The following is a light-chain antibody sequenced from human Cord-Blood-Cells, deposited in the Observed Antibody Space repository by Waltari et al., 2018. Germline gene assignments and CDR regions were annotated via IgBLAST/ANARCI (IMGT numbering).Light chain of an antibody. CDR2: DVS. CDR3: SSYTSSSTFV. CDR1: SSDVGGYNY. Sequence: QSALTQPASVSGSPGQSITISCTGTSSDVGGYNYVPWYQQHPGKAPKLMIDDVSKRPSGVSNRFSGSKSGNTASLTISGLQAEDEADYYCSSYTSSSTFVFGGGTKLTVL. J-gene: IGLJ2*01. V-gene: IGLV2-14*01.